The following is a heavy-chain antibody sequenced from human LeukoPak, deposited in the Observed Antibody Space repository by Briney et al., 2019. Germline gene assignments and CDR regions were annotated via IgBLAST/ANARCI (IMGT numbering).Heavy chain of an antibody. Sequence: SETLSLTCTVSGGSIKNYYWNWIRQPAGKGLEWIGRLHTSGSTNYNPSLKSRLTVSVDTSKNQFSLRLTSVTAADTAVYYCARDGGSGWYDYWGQGILVTVSS. D-gene: IGHD6-19*01. CDR2: LHTSGST. CDR1: GGSIKNYY. V-gene: IGHV4-4*07. CDR3: ARDGGSGWYDY. J-gene: IGHJ4*02.